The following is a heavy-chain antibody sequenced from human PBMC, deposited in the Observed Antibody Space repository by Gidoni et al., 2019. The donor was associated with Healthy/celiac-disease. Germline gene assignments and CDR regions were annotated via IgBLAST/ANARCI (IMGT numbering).Heavy chain of an antibody. CDR3: ARDWIFSSVVTAMPQGDY. J-gene: IGHJ4*02. CDR2: ISYDGSNK. Sequence: QVQLVESGGGVVQPGRSLSLSCAASGFTFSSYAMHWVRQAPGKGLEWVAVISYDGSNKYYADSVKGRFTISRDNSKNTLYLQMNSLRAEDTAVYYCARDWIFSSVVTAMPQGDYWGQGTLVTVSS. V-gene: IGHV3-30-3*01. CDR1: GFTFSSYA. D-gene: IGHD2-21*02.